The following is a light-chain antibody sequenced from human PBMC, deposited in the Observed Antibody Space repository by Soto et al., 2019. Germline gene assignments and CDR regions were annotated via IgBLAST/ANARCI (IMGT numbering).Light chain of an antibody. CDR2: GAS. CDR3: QQSYSIPWT. CDR1: QSISSY. J-gene: IGKJ1*01. Sequence: DIQMTQSPSSLSASVGNRVTITCRASQSISSYVNWYQQRPGKAPKVLLYGASSLQSGVPSRFSGTGYGTDFTLTVSNLQPEDFATYYCQQSYSIPWTFGQGTKVEI. V-gene: IGKV1-39*01.